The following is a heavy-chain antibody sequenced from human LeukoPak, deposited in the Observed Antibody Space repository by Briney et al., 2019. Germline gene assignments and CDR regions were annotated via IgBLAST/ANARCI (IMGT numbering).Heavy chain of an antibody. J-gene: IGHJ4*02. Sequence: AGSLRLCCAASGLNVSNNYMSWVRPAPGKWLECVSVIYSSGNTYYADSVKGRFTISRDNSKNTLNLQMNSLRAEDTAVYYCVGRLDMFRGVPGHYWGQGTLVTVSS. CDR2: IYSSGNT. CDR3: VGRLDMFRGVPGHY. D-gene: IGHD3-10*01. V-gene: IGHV3-53*01. CDR1: GLNVSNNY.